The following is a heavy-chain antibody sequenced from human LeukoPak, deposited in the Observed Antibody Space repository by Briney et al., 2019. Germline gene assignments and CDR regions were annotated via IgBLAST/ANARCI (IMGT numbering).Heavy chain of an antibody. CDR3: ARDHGGDCSSTSCYAGDY. V-gene: IGHV1-69*04. D-gene: IGHD2-2*01. J-gene: IGHJ4*02. CDR1: GGTFSSYP. CDR2: IIPILGIA. Sequence: VASVKVSCKASGGTFSSYPISWVRQAPGQGLEWMGRIIPILGIANYAQKFQGRVTITADKSTSTAYVELSSLRSEDTAVYYCARDHGGDCSSTSCYAGDYWGQGTLVTVSS.